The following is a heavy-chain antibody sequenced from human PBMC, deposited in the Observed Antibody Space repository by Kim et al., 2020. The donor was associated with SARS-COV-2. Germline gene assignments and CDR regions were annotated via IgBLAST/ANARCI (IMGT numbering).Heavy chain of an antibody. Sequence: GGSLRLSCAASGFTFSSYSMNWVRQAPGKGLEWVSSISSSSSYIYYADSVKGRFTISRDNAKNSLYLQMNSLRAEDTAVYYCARDRQWPYYFDYWGQGTLVTVSS. D-gene: IGHD6-19*01. J-gene: IGHJ4*02. CDR2: ISSSSSYI. CDR3: ARDRQWPYYFDY. CDR1: GFTFSSYS. V-gene: IGHV3-21*04.